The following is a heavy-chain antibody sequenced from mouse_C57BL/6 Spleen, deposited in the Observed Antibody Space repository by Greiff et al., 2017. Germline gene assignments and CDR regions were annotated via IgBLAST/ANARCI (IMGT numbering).Heavy chain of an antibody. CDR2: IDPSDSYT. V-gene: IGHV1-69*01. CDR1: GYTFTSYW. J-gene: IGHJ2*01. CDR3: AIAYYYGLDY. Sequence: QVQLQQPGAELVMPGASVKLSCKASGYTFTSYWMHWVKQRPGQGLEWIGEIDPSDSYTNYNQKFKGKSTLTGDKSSSTADMQVSSLTSDDAAVYYCAIAYYYGLDYWGQGTTLTVSS. D-gene: IGHD1-1*01.